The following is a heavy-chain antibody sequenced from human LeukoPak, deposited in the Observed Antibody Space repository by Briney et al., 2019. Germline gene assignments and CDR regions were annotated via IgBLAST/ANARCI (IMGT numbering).Heavy chain of an antibody. V-gene: IGHV3-21*01. CDR3: ARDLRRAAAGTRGVSDTNYYGMDV. D-gene: IGHD6-13*01. CDR1: GFTFSSYS. J-gene: IGHJ6*02. Sequence: GGSLRLSCAASGFTFSSYSMNWVRQAPGKGLEWVSSISSSSSYIYYADSVKGRFTISRDNAKNSLYLQMNSLRAEDTAVYYCARDLRRAAAGTRGVSDTNYYGMDVWGQGTTVTVSS. CDR2: ISSSSSYI.